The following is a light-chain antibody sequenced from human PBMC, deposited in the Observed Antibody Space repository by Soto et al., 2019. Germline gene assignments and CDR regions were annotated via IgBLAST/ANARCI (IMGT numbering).Light chain of an antibody. V-gene: IGKV3-15*01. CDR3: QKYNNWPWT. CDR2: GAS. J-gene: IGKJ1*01. Sequence: IVMTQSPATLSVSPGERATLSCRASQSVSSNLAWYQQKPGHAPRLPIYGASTRATGIPARFSGSGSGTEFTLTISSLQSEDFAVYYCQKYNNWPWTFGQGTKVDIK. CDR1: QSVSSN.